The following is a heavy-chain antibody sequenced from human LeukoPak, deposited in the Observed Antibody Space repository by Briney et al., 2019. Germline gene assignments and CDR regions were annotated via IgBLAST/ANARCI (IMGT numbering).Heavy chain of an antibody. CDR2: ISAYNGNT. V-gene: IGHV1-18*01. D-gene: IGHD3-9*01. J-gene: IGHJ6*03. CDR1: GYTFTSYG. Sequence: ASVKVSCKASGYTFTSYGISWVRQAPGQGLEWMGWISAYNGNTNYAQKLHGRVTMTTDTSTRTAYMELRSLRSDDTAVYYCARDQVSRYFDWSEYYNMDVGGKGTTVTVSS. CDR3: ARDQVSRYFDWSEYYNMDV.